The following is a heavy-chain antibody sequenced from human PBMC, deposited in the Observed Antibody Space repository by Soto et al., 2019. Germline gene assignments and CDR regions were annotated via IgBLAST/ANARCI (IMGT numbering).Heavy chain of an antibody. D-gene: IGHD5-12*01. CDR3: ARGRGGYSGYGAYYYYGMDV. CDR1: GYTFTSYY. CDR2: INPSGGST. J-gene: IGHJ6*02. V-gene: IGHV1-46*01. Sequence: QVQLVQSGAGVKKPGASVKVSCKASGYTFTSYYMHWVRQAPGQGLEWMGIINPSGGSTSYAQKFQGKVTMTRDTSTSTVYMELSSLRSEDTAVYYCARGRGGYSGYGAYYYYGMDVWGQGTTVTVSS.